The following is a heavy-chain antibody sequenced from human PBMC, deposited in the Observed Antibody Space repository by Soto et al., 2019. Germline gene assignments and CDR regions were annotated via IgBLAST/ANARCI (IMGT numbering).Heavy chain of an antibody. CDR3: ARVVVPHDYYYGMDV. CDR1: GYTFTSYG. D-gene: IGHD2-2*01. J-gene: IGHJ6*02. Sequence: ASVKVSCKASGYTFTSYGISWVRQAPGQGLEWMGWISAYNGNTNYAQKLQGRVTMTTDTSTSTAYMELRSLRSDDTAVYYCARVVVPHDYYYGMDVWGQGTTVTVS. V-gene: IGHV1-18*04. CDR2: ISAYNGNT.